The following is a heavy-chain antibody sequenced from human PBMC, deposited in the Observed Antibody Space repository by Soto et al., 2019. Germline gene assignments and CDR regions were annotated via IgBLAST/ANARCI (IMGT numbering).Heavy chain of an antibody. V-gene: IGHV1-18*01. J-gene: IGHJ6*02. CDR2: ISAYNGNT. D-gene: IGHD1-1*01. Sequence: QVQLVQSGAEVKKPGASVKVSCKASGYTFTSYGISWVRQAPGQGLEWMGWISAYNGNTNYAQKIQGRVTMTTDTSTSRACMEVRSLRSDDTAVYYGARGGAGSYYYYYYGMDVWGQGTTVTVFS. CDR3: ARGGAGSYYYYYYGMDV. CDR1: GYTFTSYG.